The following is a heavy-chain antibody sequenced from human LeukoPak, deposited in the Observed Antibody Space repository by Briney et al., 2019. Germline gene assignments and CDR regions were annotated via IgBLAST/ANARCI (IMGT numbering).Heavy chain of an antibody. Sequence: ASVKVSCKAPGNTFAGHNIHWMRPAPGQGLELMGWINPDRGGTDYARQFQGRVTMTSDTSIRAAYMELSSLVSEDSAVYFCAISIQAAAIPAFDYWGQGTLVTVSS. J-gene: IGHJ4*02. CDR1: GNTFAGHN. CDR3: AISIQAAAIPAFDY. D-gene: IGHD6-25*01. V-gene: IGHV1-2*02. CDR2: INPDRGGT.